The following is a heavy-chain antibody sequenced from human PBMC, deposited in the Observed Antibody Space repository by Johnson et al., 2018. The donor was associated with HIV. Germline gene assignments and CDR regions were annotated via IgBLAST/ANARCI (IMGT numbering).Heavy chain of an antibody. J-gene: IGHJ3*02. CDR1: GFIFSDYY. Sequence: VQLVESGGGLVRPGGSLRLSCSASGFIFSDYYMSWIRQAPGRGLDWVSYISTSGSTINYADSVKGRFTISRDNAKKSLYLQMNSLRAEDTAVYYCARGGSYLTLDDAFDIWGQGTMVTVSS. CDR3: ARGGSYLTLDDAFDI. V-gene: IGHV3-11*04. CDR2: ISTSGSTI. D-gene: IGHD1-26*01.